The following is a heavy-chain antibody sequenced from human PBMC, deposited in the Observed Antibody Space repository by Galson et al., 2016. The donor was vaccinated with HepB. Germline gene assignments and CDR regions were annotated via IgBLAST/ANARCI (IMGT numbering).Heavy chain of an antibody. CDR1: GFIFRSHG. Sequence: SLRLSCAASGFIFRSHGMNWVRQAPGKGLEWVSSISSRSSYIYYADSVKGRFTISRDNAKNSLYLQMNSLRAEDTAVYYCARDPFLTLWFGELLSPNYYGMDVWGQGTTVTVSS. CDR3: ARDPFLTLWFGELLSPNYYGMDV. J-gene: IGHJ6*02. V-gene: IGHV3-21*01. D-gene: IGHD3-10*01. CDR2: ISSRSSYI.